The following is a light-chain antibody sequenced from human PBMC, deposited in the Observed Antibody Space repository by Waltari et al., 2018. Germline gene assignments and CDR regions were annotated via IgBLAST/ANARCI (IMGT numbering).Light chain of an antibody. CDR2: DVS. Sequence: QSALTQPASVSGSPGQSITISCPGTSSDVGGYNYVSWYQQHPGKAPKLMIYDVSSRPSGVSNRFSASKSGNTASLTISGLQAEDEAHYYCSSYTSSSTQVFGGGTKLTVL. V-gene: IGLV2-14*03. J-gene: IGLJ2*01. CDR3: SSYTSSSTQV. CDR1: SSDVGGYNY.